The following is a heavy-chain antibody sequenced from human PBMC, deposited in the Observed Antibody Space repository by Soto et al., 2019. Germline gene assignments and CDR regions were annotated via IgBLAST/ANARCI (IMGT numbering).Heavy chain of an antibody. CDR2: IYPGDSDT. CDR1: GYSFTIYW. V-gene: IGHV5-51*01. CDR3: ARPGDYYDSSGPRVYGAFDI. J-gene: IGHJ3*02. D-gene: IGHD3-22*01. Sequence: PGESLKISCKGSGYSFTIYWIGWVRQMPGKGLEWMGIIYPGDSDTRYSPSFQGQVTISADKSISTAYLQWSSLKASDTAMYYCARPGDYYDSSGPRVYGAFDIWGQGTMVTVSS.